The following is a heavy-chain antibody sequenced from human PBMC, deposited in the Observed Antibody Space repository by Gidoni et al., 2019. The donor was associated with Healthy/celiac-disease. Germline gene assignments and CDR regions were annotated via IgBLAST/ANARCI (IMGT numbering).Heavy chain of an antibody. D-gene: IGHD2-2*01. Sequence: QVQLVESGGGVVQPGRSLRLSCAASGFTFSSYAMPWVRQAPGKGLEWVAVISYDGSNKYYADSVKGRFTISRDNSKNTLYLQMNSLRAEDTAVYYCARSIVVVPAARPYYYYYYGMDVWGQGTTVTVSS. CDR1: GFTFSSYA. V-gene: IGHV3-30-3*01. CDR3: ARSIVVVPAARPYYYYYYGMDV. CDR2: ISYDGSNK. J-gene: IGHJ6*02.